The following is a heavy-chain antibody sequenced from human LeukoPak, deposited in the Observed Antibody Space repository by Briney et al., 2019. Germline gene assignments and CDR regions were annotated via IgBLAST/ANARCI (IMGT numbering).Heavy chain of an antibody. J-gene: IGHJ4*02. V-gene: IGHV4-61*05. CDR3: ARHSISVAGLDY. CDR2: IYYSGST. D-gene: IGHD6-19*01. Sequence: SETLSLTCNVSGASISGSDYNWSWLRQPPGKGLEWIGYIYYSGSTNYNPSLKSRVTISVDTSKNQFSLKLSSVTTADTAVYYCARHSISVAGLDYWGQGTLVTVSS. CDR1: GASISGSDYN.